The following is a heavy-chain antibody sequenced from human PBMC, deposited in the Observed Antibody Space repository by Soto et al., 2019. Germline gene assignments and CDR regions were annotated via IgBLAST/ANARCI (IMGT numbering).Heavy chain of an antibody. CDR1: GGSFSGYY. V-gene: IGHV4-34*01. CDR2: INHSGST. J-gene: IGHJ6*03. CDR3: ARGVTGTTPRSDYYYYMDV. Sequence: SETLSLTCAVYGGSFSGYYWSWIRQPPGKGLEWIGEINHSGSTNYNPSLKSRVTISVDTSKNQFSLKLSSVTAADTAVYYCARGVTGTTPRSDYYYYMDVWGKGTTVTVSS. D-gene: IGHD1-7*01.